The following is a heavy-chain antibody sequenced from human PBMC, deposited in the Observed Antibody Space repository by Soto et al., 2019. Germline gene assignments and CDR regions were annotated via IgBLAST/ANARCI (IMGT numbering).Heavy chain of an antibody. CDR2: IYSDGSGP. CDR3: ATLNSFGSDY. D-gene: IGHD5-18*01. J-gene: IGHJ4*02. Sequence: GGSLRLSCAASGFTFSNFWMHWVRQAPGQGLVWVSRIYSDGSGPMYADSVKGRFTISRDNAKSTLYLQMNSLRPEDTAVYYCATLNSFGSDYWGRGTLVTVSS. V-gene: IGHV3-74*03. CDR1: GFTFSNFW.